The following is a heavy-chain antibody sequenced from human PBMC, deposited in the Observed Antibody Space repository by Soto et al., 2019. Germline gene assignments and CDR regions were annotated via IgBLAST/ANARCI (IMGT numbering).Heavy chain of an antibody. CDR3: AGTTSHQWYYMDV. CDR1: GFTFSSYW. J-gene: IGHJ6*03. Sequence: GGSLRLSCAASGFTFSSYWMHWVRQAPGKGLVWVSRINSDGSSTSYADSVKGRFTISRDNAKNTLYLQMNSLRAEDTAVYYCAGTTSHQWYYMDVWGKGTTVTVS. V-gene: IGHV3-74*01. CDR2: INSDGSST. D-gene: IGHD1-7*01.